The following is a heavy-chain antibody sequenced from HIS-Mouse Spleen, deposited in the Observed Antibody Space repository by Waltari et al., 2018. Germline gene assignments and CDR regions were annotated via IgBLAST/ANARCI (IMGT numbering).Heavy chain of an antibody. CDR2: IYYSGST. CDR1: GGSICSSSYC. Sequence: QLQLQASGPGLVKPSETLSLTCTVSGGSICSSSYCWGWIRQPPGKGLEWIGSIYYSGSTYYNPSLKSRVTISVDTSKNQFSLKLSSVTAADTAVYYCARDGYSGYGHDAFDIWGQGTMVTVSS. J-gene: IGHJ3*02. V-gene: IGHV4-39*07. D-gene: IGHD5-12*01. CDR3: ARDGYSGYGHDAFDI.